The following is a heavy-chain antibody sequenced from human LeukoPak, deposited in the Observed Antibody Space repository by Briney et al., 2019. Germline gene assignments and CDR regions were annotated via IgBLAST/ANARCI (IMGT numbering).Heavy chain of an antibody. Sequence: SETLSLTCAVYGGSFSAHYWSCLRQPPGKGLEWIGEIDHRGFTNYNPSLKRRVTISVDTSNNQFSLRLTSVTAADTAVYYCASGQTYLDYWGQGTLVTVSS. CDR3: ASGQTYLDY. V-gene: IGHV4-34*01. J-gene: IGHJ4*02. CDR2: IDHRGFT. CDR1: GGSFSAHY.